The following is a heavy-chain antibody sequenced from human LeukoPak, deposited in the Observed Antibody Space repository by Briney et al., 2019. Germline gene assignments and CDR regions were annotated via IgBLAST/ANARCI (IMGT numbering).Heavy chain of an antibody. Sequence: GGSLRFSCAASGFTFSNYWMTWVRQAPGKGLEWVANIKQDGSEKYYVDSVKGRFTISRDNAENSLYLQMNSLRAEDTAVYYCARGSVTMMWGEGTLVTVYS. D-gene: IGHD3-22*01. J-gene: IGHJ4*02. V-gene: IGHV3-7*01. CDR1: GFTFSNYW. CDR3: ARGSVTMM. CDR2: IKQDGSEK.